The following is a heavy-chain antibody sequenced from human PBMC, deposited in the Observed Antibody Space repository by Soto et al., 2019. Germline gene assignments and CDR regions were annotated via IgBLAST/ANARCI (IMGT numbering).Heavy chain of an antibody. CDR1: GGSFSGYY. J-gene: IGHJ4*02. CDR3: ARHARGGYSYGYFDY. D-gene: IGHD5-18*01. CDR2: INHSGST. Sequence: SETLSLTCAVYGGSFSGYYWSWIRQPPGKGLEWIGEINHSGSTNYNPSLKSRVTISVDTSKNQFSLKLSSVTAADTAVYYCARHARGGYSYGYFDYWGQGTLLTVSS. V-gene: IGHV4-34*01.